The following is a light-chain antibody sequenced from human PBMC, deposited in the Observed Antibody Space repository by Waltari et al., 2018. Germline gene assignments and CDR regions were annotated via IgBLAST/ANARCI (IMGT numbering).Light chain of an antibody. CDR3: QQYGRSPLT. CDR2: GAS. V-gene: IGKV3-20*01. J-gene: IGKJ4*01. CDR1: QSVGSNY. Sequence: EIVLTQSPGTLSLSPGERATLSCRASQSVGSNYLVWYQQKPGQAPRLLIYGASSRATGIPDKFSGSGSGTDFTLTINRLEPEDFAVYYCQQYGRSPLTFGGGTKVEIK.